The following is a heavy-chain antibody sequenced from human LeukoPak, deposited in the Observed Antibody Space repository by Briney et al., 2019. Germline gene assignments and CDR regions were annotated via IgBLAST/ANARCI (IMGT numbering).Heavy chain of an antibody. Sequence: ASVKVSCKASGYTFTGYYMHWVRQAPGQGLEWMGRINPNSGGTNYAQKFQGRVTMTRDTSISTAYMELSRLRSDDTAVYYCARDVDDYDFWSGYFRVSWFDPWGQGTLVTVSS. CDR2: INPNSGGT. J-gene: IGHJ5*02. V-gene: IGHV1-2*06. D-gene: IGHD3-3*01. CDR1: GYTFTGYY. CDR3: ARDVDDYDFWSGYFRVSWFDP.